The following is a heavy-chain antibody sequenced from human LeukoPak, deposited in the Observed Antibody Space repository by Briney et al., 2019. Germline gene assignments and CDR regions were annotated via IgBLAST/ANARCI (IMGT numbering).Heavy chain of an antibody. Sequence: ETLSLTCAVYGGSFSGYYWSWIRQPPGKGLEWVANIKLDGSEKNYVDSVKGRFTISRDNTKNSLYLQMNSLRAEDTAVFYCARDQYDTWSRRGNFDSWGQGTLVIVSS. D-gene: IGHD3-3*01. J-gene: IGHJ4*02. CDR1: GGSFSGYY. CDR3: ARDQYDTWSRRGNFDS. V-gene: IGHV3-7*03. CDR2: IKLDGSEK.